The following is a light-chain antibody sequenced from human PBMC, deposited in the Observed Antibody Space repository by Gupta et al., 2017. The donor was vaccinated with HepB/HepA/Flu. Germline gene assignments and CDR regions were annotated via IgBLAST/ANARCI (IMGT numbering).Light chain of an antibody. V-gene: IGKV3-15*01. CDR3: QQYNNGHSWT. CDR1: QSVSSN. J-gene: IGKJ1*01. Sequence: IVMTQSPATLSLSPGERATLACRASQSVSSNLAWYKQKPGQATRLLIYGASTRATGIPARFSSSGSGTEYTRTISSLQSEDYSVYYCQQYNNGHSWTFGQGTKVEIK. CDR2: GAS.